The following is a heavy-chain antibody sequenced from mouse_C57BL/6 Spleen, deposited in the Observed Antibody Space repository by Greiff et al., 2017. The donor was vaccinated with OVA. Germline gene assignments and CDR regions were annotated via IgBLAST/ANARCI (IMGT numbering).Heavy chain of an antibody. CDR1: GYSFTSYY. J-gene: IGHJ2*01. CDR2: IYPGSGNT. Sequence: QVQLQQSGPELVKPGASVKISCKASGYSFTSYYIHWVKQRPGQGLEWIGWIYPGSGNTKYNEKFKGKATLTADTSSSTAYRQLSRRTSEDSAVYYCARDDGYYGYWGQGTTLSVSS. CDR3: ARDDGYYGY. D-gene: IGHD2-3*01. V-gene: IGHV1-66*01.